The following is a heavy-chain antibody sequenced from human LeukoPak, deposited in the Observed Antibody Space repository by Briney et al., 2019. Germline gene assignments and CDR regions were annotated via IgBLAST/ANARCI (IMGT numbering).Heavy chain of an antibody. D-gene: IGHD3-10*01. CDR1: GFTFDDYA. CDR2: ISWNSGSI. CDR3: AKDTTLKLLWFGELWSGMDV. Sequence: PGRSLRLSCAASGFTFDDYAMHWVRQAPGKGLEWVSGISWNSGSIGYADSVKGRFTISRDNAKNPLYLQMNSLRAEDTALYYCAKDTTLKLLWFGELWSGMDVWGQGTTVTVSS. V-gene: IGHV3-9*01. J-gene: IGHJ6*02.